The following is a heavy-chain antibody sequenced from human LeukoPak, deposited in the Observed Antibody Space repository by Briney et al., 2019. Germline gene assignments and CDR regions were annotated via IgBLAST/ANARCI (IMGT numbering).Heavy chain of an antibody. CDR1: GFTFSGYT. D-gene: IGHD3-16*01. Sequence: GGSLRLSCAASGFTFSGYTLNWVRQAPGKELEWVSYISRTSDIVSYADSVRGRFTISRDNAKNSLYLQMSSLRAEDTAVYYCARAYGYAFDTWGQGTMVTVSS. CDR3: ARAYGYAFDT. J-gene: IGHJ3*02. CDR2: ISRTSDIV. V-gene: IGHV3-48*01.